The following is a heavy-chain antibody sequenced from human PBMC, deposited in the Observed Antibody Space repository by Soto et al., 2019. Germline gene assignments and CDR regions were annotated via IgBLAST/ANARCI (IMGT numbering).Heavy chain of an antibody. CDR1: GFTFSDYY. CDR2: ISSSGSTT. V-gene: IGHV3-11*01. J-gene: IGHJ4*02. Sequence: QVQLVESGGGLVKPGGSLRLSCAASGFTFSDYYISWIRQAPGKGLEWFSYISSSGSTTYYADFVKGRFTISRVNAMNSLYLQMNSLRAVDTAVYYWARDVGRIAARPNYFDYWGQGTLVTVSS. D-gene: IGHD6-6*01. CDR3: ARDVGRIAARPNYFDY.